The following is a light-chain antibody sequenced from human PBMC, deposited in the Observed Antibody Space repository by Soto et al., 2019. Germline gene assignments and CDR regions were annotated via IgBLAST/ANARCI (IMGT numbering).Light chain of an antibody. CDR1: QSVSSSF. Sequence: EIVLTQSPGTLSLSPGERATLSCRASQSVSSSFLAWYQQKPGQAPRLLIYGASIRATGIPDRFSGSGSGTDFTLTISRVEPDDFAVYYCQQYGSSTWTFGQGTKVEIK. J-gene: IGKJ1*01. V-gene: IGKV3-20*01. CDR2: GAS. CDR3: QQYGSSTWT.